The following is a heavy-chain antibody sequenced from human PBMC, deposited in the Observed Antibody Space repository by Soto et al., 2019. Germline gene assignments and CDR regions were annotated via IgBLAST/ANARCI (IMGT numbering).Heavy chain of an antibody. CDR2: IYSGGST. CDR3: ARDFHYYYGSGSYRYYFDY. V-gene: IGHV3-53*01. Sequence: PGGSLRLSCAAPGFTVSSNYMSWVRQAPGKGLEWVSVIYSGGSTYYADSVKGRFTISRDNSKNTLYLQMNSLRAEDTAVYYCARDFHYYYGSGSYRYYFDYWGQGTLVTVSS. D-gene: IGHD3-10*01. J-gene: IGHJ4*02. CDR1: GFTVSSNY.